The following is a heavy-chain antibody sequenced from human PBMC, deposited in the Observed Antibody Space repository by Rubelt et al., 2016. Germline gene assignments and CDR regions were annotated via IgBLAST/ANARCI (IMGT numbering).Heavy chain of an antibody. D-gene: IGHD3-10*01. J-gene: IGHJ6*02. CDR3: ARTYGSGNGYYYYGMDV. CDR2: IIPIFGTA. Sequence: QVQLVQSGAEVKKPGSSVKVSCKASGGTFSSYAISWVRQAPGQGLEWMGGIIPIFGTANYARKFQGRVTMTADESTSTAYMELSSLRSEDTAVDYCARTYGSGNGYYYYGMDVWGQGTTVTVSS. CDR1: GGTFSSYA. V-gene: IGHV1-69*01.